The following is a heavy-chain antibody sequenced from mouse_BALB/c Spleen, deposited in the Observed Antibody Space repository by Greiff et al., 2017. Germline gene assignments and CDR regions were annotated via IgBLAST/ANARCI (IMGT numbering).Heavy chain of an antibody. CDR2: LSYSGST. Sequence: DVQLVESGPGLVKPSQSLSLTCTVTGYSITSDYAWNWIRQFPGNKLEWMVHLSYSGSTSYNPCLKSLISLARDTSKNQFFLQLNSVTTENTATYSCARSLLRRGAMDDWGQGTSVTVSS. CDR3: ARSLLRRGAMDD. CDR1: GYSITSDYA. V-gene: IGHV3-2*02. J-gene: IGHJ4*01. D-gene: IGHD1-2*01.